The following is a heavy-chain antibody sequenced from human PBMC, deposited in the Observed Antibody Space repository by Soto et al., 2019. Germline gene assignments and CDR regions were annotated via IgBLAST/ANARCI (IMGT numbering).Heavy chain of an antibody. J-gene: IGHJ4*02. CDR3: TTDRFLEWLPYFDY. CDR2: IKSKTDGGTT. Sequence: PGGSLRLSCAASGFTFSNAWVSWVRQAPGKGLEWVGRIKSKTDGGTTDYAAPVKGRFTISRDDSKNTLYLQMNSLKTEDTAVYYCTTDRFLEWLPYFDYWGQGTLVTVSS. D-gene: IGHD3-3*01. V-gene: IGHV3-15*01. CDR1: GFTFSNAW.